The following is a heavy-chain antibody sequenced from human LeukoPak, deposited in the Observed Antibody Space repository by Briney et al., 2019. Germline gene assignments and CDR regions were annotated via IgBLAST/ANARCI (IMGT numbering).Heavy chain of an antibody. Sequence: SETLSLTCAVYGGSFSGYYWSWIRQPPGKGLEWIGEINHSGSTNYNPSLKSRVTILVDTSKNQFSLNLSSVTAADTAVYYCARLRLGGSGYDYWGQGTLVTVSS. CDR2: INHSGST. D-gene: IGHD3-10*01. V-gene: IGHV4-34*01. CDR1: GGSFSGYY. J-gene: IGHJ4*02. CDR3: ARLRLGGSGYDY.